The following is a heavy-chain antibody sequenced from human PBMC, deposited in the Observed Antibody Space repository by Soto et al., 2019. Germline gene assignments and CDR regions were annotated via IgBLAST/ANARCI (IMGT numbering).Heavy chain of an antibody. J-gene: IGHJ4*02. V-gene: IGHV3-11*01. CDR1: GFTFSDYY. D-gene: IGHD4-17*01. CDR2: ISSSCSTI. CDR3: ARDPQTYGDPLFYYFDY. Sequence: GGSLRLSCAASGFTFSDYYMSWIRQAPGKGLEWGSYISSSCSTIYYADSVKGRFTISRDNAKNSLYLQMNSLRAEDTAVYYCARDPQTYGDPLFYYFDYWGQGTLVTVSS.